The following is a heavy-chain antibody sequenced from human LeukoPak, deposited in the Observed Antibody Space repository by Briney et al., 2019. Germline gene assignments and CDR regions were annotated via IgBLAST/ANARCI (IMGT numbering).Heavy chain of an antibody. J-gene: IGHJ3*02. Sequence: SETLSLTCAVYGGSFSGYYWSWIRQPPGKGLEWIGEINHSGSTNYNPSLKSRVTISVDTSKNQFSLKLSSVTAADTAVYYCASGVGRQSDAFDIWGQGTMVTVSS. D-gene: IGHD6-19*01. CDR3: ASGVGRQSDAFDI. CDR2: INHSGST. CDR1: GGSFSGYY. V-gene: IGHV4-34*01.